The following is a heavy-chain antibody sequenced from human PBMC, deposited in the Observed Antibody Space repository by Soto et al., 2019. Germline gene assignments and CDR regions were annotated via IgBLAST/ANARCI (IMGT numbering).Heavy chain of an antibody. D-gene: IGHD6-25*01. CDR1: GFTFASYA. J-gene: IGHJ4*02. V-gene: IGHV3-23*01. Sequence: PGGSLRLSCAASGFTFASYAMAWVRQAPGKGVEWVSGIDASGSRTYYADSVKGRFTISRDNSRNTLFLQMDNLRGEDTAIYYCAKDLEIPGLSAAGACLDSWGQGTLVTVSS. CDR3: AKDLEIPGLSAAGACLDS. CDR2: IDASGSRT.